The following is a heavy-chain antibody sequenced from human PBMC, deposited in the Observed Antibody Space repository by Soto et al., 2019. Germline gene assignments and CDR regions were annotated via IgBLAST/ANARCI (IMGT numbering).Heavy chain of an antibody. J-gene: IGHJ5*02. CDR2: IYPGDPDT. Sequence: GESLKISCKGSGYSFTSYWIGWVRQMPGKGLEWMGIIYPGDPDTRYSPSFQGQVTISADKSISTAYLQWSSLKASDIAMYYCARLMAYYDILTGYYPRRWFDPWGQGTLVTVSS. D-gene: IGHD3-9*01. CDR3: ARLMAYYDILTGYYPRRWFDP. V-gene: IGHV5-51*01. CDR1: GYSFTSYW.